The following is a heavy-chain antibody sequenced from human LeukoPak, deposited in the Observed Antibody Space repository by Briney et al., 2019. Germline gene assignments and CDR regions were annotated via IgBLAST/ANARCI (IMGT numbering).Heavy chain of an antibody. Sequence: PGGSLRLSCAASGFTFSSYAMSWVRQAPGKGLEWVSAISGSGGSTYYADSVKGRFTISRDNSKNTLYLQMNSLRAEDTAVYYCARWSSAAGKSMDVWGKGTTVTVSS. CDR2: ISGSGGST. CDR3: ARWSSAAGKSMDV. V-gene: IGHV3-23*01. CDR1: GFTFSSYA. J-gene: IGHJ6*03. D-gene: IGHD6-13*01.